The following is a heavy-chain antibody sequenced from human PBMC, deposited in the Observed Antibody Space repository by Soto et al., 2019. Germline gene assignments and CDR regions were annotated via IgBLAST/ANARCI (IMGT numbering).Heavy chain of an antibody. CDR2: MYWNVEK. CDR1: GFSLSTSGVG. Sequence: QISLKESGPTLVKPTETLTLTCSFSGFSLSTSGVGVGWIRQPPGKALEWLGMMYWNVEKRYSPSLTNRLTITKDTSKNQVVLTLTDMDPEDTGTYFCAHRRCSGGSCYFDYWGQGTLVTVSS. V-gene: IGHV2-5*01. J-gene: IGHJ4*02. CDR3: AHRRCSGGSCYFDY. D-gene: IGHD2-15*01.